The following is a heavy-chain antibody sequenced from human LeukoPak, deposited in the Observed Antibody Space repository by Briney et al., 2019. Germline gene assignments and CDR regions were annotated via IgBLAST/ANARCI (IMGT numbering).Heavy chain of an antibody. Sequence: ASVKVSCKASGYTFTTYGISWVREAPGQALEWMAWISAYNGNTNYAQNLQGRVTMTTDTSTSTAYMELRSLRSDDTAVYYCARGRGIYMTTTTYYFDYWGQGTLVTVSS. D-gene: IGHD4-11*01. CDR3: ARGRGIYMTTTTYYFDY. CDR1: GYTFTTYG. V-gene: IGHV1-18*01. CDR2: ISAYNGNT. J-gene: IGHJ4*02.